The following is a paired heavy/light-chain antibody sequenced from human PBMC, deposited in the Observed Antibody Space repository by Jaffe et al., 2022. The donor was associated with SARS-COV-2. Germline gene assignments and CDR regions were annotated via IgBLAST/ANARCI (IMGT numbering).Light chain of an antibody. J-gene: IGKJ5*01. CDR3: QQYYSTPIT. V-gene: IGKV4-1*01. Sequence: DIVMTQSPDSLAVSLGERATINCKSSQSVLYSSNNKNYLAWYQQKPGQPPKLLIHWASTRESGVPDRFSGSGSGTDFTLTISSLQAEDVAVYYCQQYYSTPITFGQGTRLEIK. CDR1: QSVLYSSNNKNY. CDR2: WAS.
Heavy chain of an antibody. Sequence: EAQLVESGGGLVKPGGSLRLSCAGSGFTFSNAWMNWVRQAPGKGLEWVGRIKSKPDGGTIDYAAPVKGRFTISRDDSKTTVYLQMNSLKTEDTAMYYCSTGIQSDYWGQGTLVTVSS. V-gene: IGHV3-15*01. CDR2: IKSKPDGGTI. CDR3: STGIQSDY. J-gene: IGHJ4*02. CDR1: GFTFSNAW.